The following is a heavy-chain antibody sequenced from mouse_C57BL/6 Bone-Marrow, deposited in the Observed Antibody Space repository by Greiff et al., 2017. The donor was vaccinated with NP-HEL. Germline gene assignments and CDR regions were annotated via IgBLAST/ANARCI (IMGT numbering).Heavy chain of an antibody. V-gene: IGHV7-1*01. J-gene: IGHJ1*03. CDR2: SRNKANDYTT. CDR1: GFTFSDFY. D-gene: IGHD1-1*01. Sequence: EVMLVESGGGLVQSGRSLRLSCATSGFTFSDFYMEWVRQAPGKGLEWIAASRNKANDYTTEYSASVKGRFIVSRDTSQSILYLQMNARRAEDTAIYYCARDGDYGSSYRWYFDVWGTGTTVTVSS. CDR3: ARDGDYGSSYRWYFDV.